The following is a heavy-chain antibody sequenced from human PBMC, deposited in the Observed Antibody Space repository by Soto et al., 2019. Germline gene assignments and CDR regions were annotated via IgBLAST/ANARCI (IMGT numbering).Heavy chain of an antibody. V-gene: IGHV4-39*01. Sequence: SETLSITCTVSGGSISSSSYYWGWIRQPPGKGLEWIGSIYYSGSTYYNPSLKSRVTISVDTSKNQFSPKLSSVTAADTAVYYCASTSGHDGGNYAFDYCAQRTPVTVSS. J-gene: IGHJ4*02. D-gene: IGHD3-3*01. CDR2: IYYSGST. CDR3: ASTSGHDGGNYAFDY. CDR1: GGSISSSSYY.